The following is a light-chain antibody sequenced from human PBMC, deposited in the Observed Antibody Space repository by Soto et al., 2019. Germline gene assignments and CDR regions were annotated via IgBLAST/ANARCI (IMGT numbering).Light chain of an antibody. CDR2: GNS. CDR1: SSNIGAGYD. CDR3: QSYDSSLSGWV. V-gene: IGLV1-40*01. J-gene: IGLJ3*02. Sequence: QSVLTQPPSVSGAPGQRVTISCTGSSSNIGAGYDVHWYQQLPGTAPKLLISGNSNRPSGVPDRFPGSKSGTSASLAITGLQAEDEADYYCQSYDSSLSGWVFGGGTKVTVL.